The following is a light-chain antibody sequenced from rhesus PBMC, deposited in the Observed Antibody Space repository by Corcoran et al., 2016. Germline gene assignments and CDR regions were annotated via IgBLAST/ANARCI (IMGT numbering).Light chain of an antibody. Sequence: EIVLTQSPATLSLSPGERATLSCRASPSVSSSLAWYQPKPEQAPGLRSYGGTSRASGIPDRFSGSGSGKDFTRTISCLEPEDFAVYYCQQYSNWPLTFGGGTKVEIK. V-gene: IGKV3-42*03. CDR3: QQYSNWPLT. J-gene: IGKJ4*01. CDR2: GGT. CDR1: PSVSSS.